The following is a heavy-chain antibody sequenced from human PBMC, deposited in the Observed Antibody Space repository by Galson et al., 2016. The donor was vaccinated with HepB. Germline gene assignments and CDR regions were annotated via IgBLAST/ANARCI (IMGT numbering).Heavy chain of an antibody. D-gene: IGHD6-13*01. CDR2: ISYDGSDK. CDR3: AKDTSAPAGIAP. CDR1: GFTFGCCG. V-gene: IGHV3-30*18. J-gene: IGHJ4*02. Sequence: SLRLSCAASGFTFGCCGMHWVRQAPGKGLEWVAVISYDGSDKYYSDSVKGRFTISRDNSNNTLHLQMNSLRADGTAVYYCAKDTSAPAGIAPWGQGALVTVSS.